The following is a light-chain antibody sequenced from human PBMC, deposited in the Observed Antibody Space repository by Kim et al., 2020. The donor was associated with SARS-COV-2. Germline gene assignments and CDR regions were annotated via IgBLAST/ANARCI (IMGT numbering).Light chain of an antibody. Sequence: SLLPGERATRACGASQSISSSLAWYQQKPGQAPRVLIYGASARATGVPARFSGSGSGTEFTLTISNLQSEDFAVYYCQQYAYWRAFGQGTRLEIK. CDR2: GAS. J-gene: IGKJ5*01. V-gene: IGKV3-15*01. CDR1: QSISSS. CDR3: QQYAYWRA.